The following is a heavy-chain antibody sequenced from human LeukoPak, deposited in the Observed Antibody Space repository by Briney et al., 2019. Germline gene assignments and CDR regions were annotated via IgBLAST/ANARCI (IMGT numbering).Heavy chain of an antibody. CDR1: GFTFSSYS. J-gene: IGHJ5*02. CDR2: ISSSSSYI. V-gene: IGHV3-21*01. D-gene: IGHD3-10*01. CDR3: ARDYWFGEFSLNWFDP. Sequence: GGSLRLSCAASGFTFSSYSMNWVRQAPGKGLEWVSSISSSSSYIYYADSVKGRFTISRDNDKNSLYLQMNSLRAEDTAVYYCARDYWFGEFSLNWFDPWGQGTLVTVSS.